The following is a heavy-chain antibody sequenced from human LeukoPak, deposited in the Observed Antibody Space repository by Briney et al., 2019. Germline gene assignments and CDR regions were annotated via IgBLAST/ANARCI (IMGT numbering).Heavy chain of an antibody. D-gene: IGHD3-10*01. CDR1: GFTFSSFA. J-gene: IGHJ4*02. CDR3: ARPDSYYYGSGSYYSSFDY. V-gene: IGHV3-30*04. Sequence: PGGSLRLSCPASGFTFSSFAMHWVRQAPGKGREGGTIISNDGSNKHYADSVKGRFTISRDNSKNTLYLQMNSLRAEDTAVYYCARPDSYYYGSGSYYSSFDYWGQGTLVTVST. CDR2: ISNDGSNK.